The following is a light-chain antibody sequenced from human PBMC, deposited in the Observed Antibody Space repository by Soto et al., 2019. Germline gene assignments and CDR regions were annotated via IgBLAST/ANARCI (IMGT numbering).Light chain of an antibody. J-gene: IGKJ4*01. CDR1: QSISSW. CDR3: QQYNSYPLT. V-gene: IGKV1-5*03. Sequence: DIQMTQSPSTLSASVGDRVTITCRASQSISSWLAWYQHKPGKAHKLVIYKASSLESGVPSRFSGSGSGTEFTLTISSLQPDDFATYYCQQYNSYPLTCGGGTKVEIK. CDR2: KAS.